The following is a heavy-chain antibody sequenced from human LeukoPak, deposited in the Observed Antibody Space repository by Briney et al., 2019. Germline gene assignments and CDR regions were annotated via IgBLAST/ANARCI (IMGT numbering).Heavy chain of an antibody. D-gene: IGHD5-18*01. J-gene: IGHJ4*02. Sequence: PGGSLRLSCAASGFTFSRYAMSWVRQAPGKGLEWVSIISGSDTSTYYADSVKGRFTISRDNSKNTLYLQMNSLRAEDTAVYYCAKSGLQLGYSYGSTYFDYWGQGTLVTVSS. CDR1: GFTFSRYA. V-gene: IGHV3-23*01. CDR2: ISGSDTST. CDR3: AKSGLQLGYSYGSTYFDY.